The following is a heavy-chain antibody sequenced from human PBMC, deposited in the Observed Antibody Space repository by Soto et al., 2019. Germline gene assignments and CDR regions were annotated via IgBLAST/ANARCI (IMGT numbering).Heavy chain of an antibody. J-gene: IGHJ6*02. V-gene: IGHV3-15*07. D-gene: IGHD2-8*02. CDR1: GFTFSNAW. CDR2: IKSKTDGGTT. CDR3: ITDALVAFYRMDV. Sequence: GGSLRLSCAASGFTFSNAWMNWVRQAPGKGLEWVGRIKSKTDGGTTDYAAPVKGRFTISRDDSKNTLYLQMNSLKTEDTAVYYCITDALVAFYRMDVWGQGTTVTVSS.